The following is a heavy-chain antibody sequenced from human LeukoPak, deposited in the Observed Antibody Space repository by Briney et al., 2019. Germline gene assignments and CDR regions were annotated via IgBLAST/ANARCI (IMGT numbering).Heavy chain of an antibody. CDR1: GGSISSYY. J-gene: IGHJ6*03. D-gene: IGHD2-2*01. CDR2: IYYSGST. CDR3: ARDQHCSSTSCYGSQVSYYMDV. V-gene: IGHV4-59*01. Sequence: SVTLSLTCTVSGGSISSYYWSWIRQPPGKGLEWIGYIYYSGSTNYNPSLKSRVTISVDTSKNQFSLKLSSVTAADTAVYYCARDQHCSSTSCYGSQVSYYMDVWGKGTTVTVSS.